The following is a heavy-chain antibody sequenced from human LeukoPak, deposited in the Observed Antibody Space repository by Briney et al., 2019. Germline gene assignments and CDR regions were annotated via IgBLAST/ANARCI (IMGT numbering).Heavy chain of an antibody. D-gene: IGHD3-3*01. Sequence: ASVKVSCKASGYTFTGYYMHWVRQAPGQGLEWMGWINPNSGGTNYAQKFQGRVTMTRDTSISTAYMELSRLRSDDTAVYYCARDLAIFGVVIPDYWGQGTLVTVSS. V-gene: IGHV1-2*02. CDR2: INPNSGGT. CDR1: GYTFTGYY. J-gene: IGHJ4*02. CDR3: ARDLAIFGVVIPDY.